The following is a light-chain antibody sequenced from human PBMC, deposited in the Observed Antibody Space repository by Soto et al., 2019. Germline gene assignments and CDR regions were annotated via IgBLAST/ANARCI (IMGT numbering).Light chain of an antibody. Sequence: DIQMTQSPPTLSASVGDRVTISCRASQSITGWLAWFQQKPGKVPKLLISKASKLESGVPSRFSGSGSGTDFTLTISGLQPDDFATYYCQQYNPYSPWTFGQGTKVDI. CDR2: KAS. V-gene: IGKV1-5*03. J-gene: IGKJ1*01. CDR1: QSITGW. CDR3: QQYNPYSPWT.